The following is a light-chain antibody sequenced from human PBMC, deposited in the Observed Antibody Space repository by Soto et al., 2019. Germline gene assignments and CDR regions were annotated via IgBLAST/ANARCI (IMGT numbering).Light chain of an antibody. V-gene: IGKV1-33*01. CDR1: QGIDNY. CDR3: QQYDNLPLT. CDR2: DAS. Sequence: DIQMTQSPSSLSASVGERATITCQASQGIDNYLIWYQQKPGKAPNLLIFDASKMETGVPSRFSGGGSGTDFTFTISNLQPEDIATYYCQQYDNLPLTFGGGTKVEIK. J-gene: IGKJ4*01.